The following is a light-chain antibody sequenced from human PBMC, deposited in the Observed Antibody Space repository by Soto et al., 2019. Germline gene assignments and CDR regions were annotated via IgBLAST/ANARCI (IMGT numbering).Light chain of an antibody. J-gene: IGLJ3*02. CDR1: SSDVGPYNY. Sequence: QSALTQPASVSVSPGQSITISCTGTSSDVGPYNYVSWYQHHPGKAPKLLIYEVTKRPSGVSNRFSGSKSGNTASLTISGLQAEDEADYYCSSYTTSSTLVFGGGTKLTVL. CDR3: SSYTTSSTLV. V-gene: IGLV2-14*01. CDR2: EVT.